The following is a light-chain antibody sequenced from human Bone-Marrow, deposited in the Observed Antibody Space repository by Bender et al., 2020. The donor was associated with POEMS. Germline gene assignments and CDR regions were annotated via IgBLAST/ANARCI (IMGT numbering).Light chain of an antibody. CDR1: SSDVGGYNY. Sequence: QSALTQPPSASGSPGQSVTISCTGTSSDVGGYNYVSWYQQHPGKAPKLMIYEVTKRPSGVPRRFSGSKSGTSASLTISGLRSEDEADYYCATWDAKMSGQYVLFGGGTKLTVL. CDR2: EVT. J-gene: IGLJ2*01. CDR3: ATWDAKMSGQYVL. V-gene: IGLV2-8*01.